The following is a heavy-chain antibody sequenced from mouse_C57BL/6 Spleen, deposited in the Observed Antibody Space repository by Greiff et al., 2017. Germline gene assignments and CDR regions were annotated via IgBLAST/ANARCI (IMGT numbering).Heavy chain of an antibody. V-gene: IGHV1-42*01. CDR1: GYSFTGYY. CDR3: ARSEYGDY. J-gene: IGHJ2*01. CDR2: INPSTGGT. Sequence: EVQLKESGPELVKPGASVKISCKASGYSFTGYYMNWVKQSPEKSLEWIGEINPSTGGTTYNQKFKAKATLTVDKSSSTAYMQLKSLTSEDSAVYYCARSEYGDYWGQGTTLTVSS. D-gene: IGHD2-10*02.